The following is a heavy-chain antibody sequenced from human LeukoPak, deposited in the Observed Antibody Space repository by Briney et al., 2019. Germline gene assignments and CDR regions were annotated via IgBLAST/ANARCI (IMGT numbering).Heavy chain of an antibody. V-gene: IGHV1-2*06. CDR2: INPNSGGT. CDR3: VRGGCSGGSCYYDNWFDP. CDR1: GYTFTGYY. D-gene: IGHD2-15*01. Sequence: ASVKVSCKASGYTFTGYYMHWVRQAPGQGLEWMGRINPNSGGTNYAQKFQGRVTMTRDTSISTAYMELSRLRSDDTAVYYCVRGGCSGGSCYYDNWFDPWGQGTLVTVSS. J-gene: IGHJ5*02.